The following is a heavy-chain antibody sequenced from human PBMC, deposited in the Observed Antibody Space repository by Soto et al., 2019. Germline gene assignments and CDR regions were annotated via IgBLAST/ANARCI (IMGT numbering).Heavy chain of an antibody. CDR1: GFTFSNAW. Sequence: GGSVRLSCAASGFTFSNAWMSWVRQAPGKGLEWVGRIKSKTDGGTTDYAAPVKGRFTISRDDSKNTLYLQMNSLKTEDTAVYYCTTDLISSPLDYWGQGTLVTVSS. CDR2: IKSKTDGGTT. CDR3: TTDLISSPLDY. D-gene: IGHD6-6*01. V-gene: IGHV3-15*01. J-gene: IGHJ4*02.